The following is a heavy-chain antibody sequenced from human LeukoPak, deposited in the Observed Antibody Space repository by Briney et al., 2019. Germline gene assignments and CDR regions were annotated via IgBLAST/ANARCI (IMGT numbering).Heavy chain of an antibody. V-gene: IGHV4-59*08. D-gene: IGHD4-17*01. CDR3: ARAGNYYGDYDF. Sequence: SETLSLTCTVSGGSIIGYYWSWIRQPPGKGLEWIGYIFYSGSTNYNPSLRSRVTISGDTSKNHLSLKLRSVTAADTAVYFCARAGNYYGDYDFWGQGTLVTVSS. J-gene: IGHJ4*02. CDR1: GGSIIGYY. CDR2: IFYSGST.